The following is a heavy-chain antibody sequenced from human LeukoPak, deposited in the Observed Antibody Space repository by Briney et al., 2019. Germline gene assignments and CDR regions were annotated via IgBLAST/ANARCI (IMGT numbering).Heavy chain of an antibody. CDR1: GGSISSYY. Sequence: PSETLSLTCTVSGGSISSYYWTWIRQPPGKGLEWIGYISYIGSTNYNPSLKSRVTTSVDTSKNRFPLKLSAMTAADTAVYFCARDQTTVTKGFDIWGQGKVVTVSS. CDR3: ARDQTTVTKGFDI. J-gene: IGHJ3*02. CDR2: ISYIGST. D-gene: IGHD4-17*01. V-gene: IGHV4-59*13.